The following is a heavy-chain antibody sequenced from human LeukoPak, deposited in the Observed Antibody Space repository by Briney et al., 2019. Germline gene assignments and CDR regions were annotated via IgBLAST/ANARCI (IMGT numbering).Heavy chain of an antibody. J-gene: IGHJ4*02. CDR2: VSSDGTST. D-gene: IGHD6-19*01. CDR3: ARALAVAGTGGHY. CDR1: GFTFSDYW. Sequence: GGSLRLSCAASGFTFSDYWMHWVRQAPGKGLVWVSRVSSDGTSTSYADSVKGRFTISRDNAKNTLFLQMNSLRAEDTAVYYCARALAVAGTGGHYWGQGTLVTVSP. V-gene: IGHV3-74*01.